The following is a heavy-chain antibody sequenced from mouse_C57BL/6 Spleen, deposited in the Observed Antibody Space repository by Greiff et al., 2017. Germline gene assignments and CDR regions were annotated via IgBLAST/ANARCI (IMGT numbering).Heavy chain of an antibody. CDR3: TTYRGSSYYAMDY. CDR2: IDPENGDT. Sequence: VQLQQSGAELVRPGASVKLSCTASGFNIKDDYMHWVKQRPEQGLEWIGWIDPENGDTEYASKFQGKATITADTSSDTAYLQLSSLTSEDTAVYYCTTYRGSSYYAMDYWGQGTSVTVSS. V-gene: IGHV14-4*01. D-gene: IGHD1-1*01. J-gene: IGHJ4*01. CDR1: GFNIKDDY.